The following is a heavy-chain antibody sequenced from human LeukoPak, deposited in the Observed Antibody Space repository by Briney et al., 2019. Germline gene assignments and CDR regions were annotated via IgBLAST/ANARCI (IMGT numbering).Heavy chain of an antibody. Sequence: GGSLRLSCAASGFTFSSYWMSWVRQAPGKGLEWVANIKQDGSEKYYVDSVKGRFTISRDNAKNSLYLQMNSLRAEDTAVYYCGRVVNSKCYDCVDFWGQGTLITVSS. CDR3: GRVVNSKCYDCVDF. CDR1: GFTFSSYW. CDR2: IKQDGSEK. V-gene: IGHV3-7*01. D-gene: IGHD5-12*01. J-gene: IGHJ4*02.